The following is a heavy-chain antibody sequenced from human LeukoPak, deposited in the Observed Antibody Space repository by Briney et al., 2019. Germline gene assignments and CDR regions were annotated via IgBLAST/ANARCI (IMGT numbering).Heavy chain of an antibody. V-gene: IGHV3-23*01. Sequence: PGGSLRLSCAASGFTFSSYAMSWVRQAPGKGLEWVSAISGSGGSTYYADSVKGRFTISRDNSKNTLYLQMNSLRAEDTAVYYCAKDETLSSSWYYFDYWGQGTLVTVSS. D-gene: IGHD6-13*01. J-gene: IGHJ4*02. CDR2: ISGSGGST. CDR3: AKDETLSSSWYYFDY. CDR1: GFTFSSYA.